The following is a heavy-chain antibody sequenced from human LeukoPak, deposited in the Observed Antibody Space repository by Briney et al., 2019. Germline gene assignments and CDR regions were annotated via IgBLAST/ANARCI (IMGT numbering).Heavy chain of an antibody. CDR3: ATSLRSSDY. J-gene: IGHJ4*02. CDR1: GFTFSSYT. Sequence: PGRSLRLSCAASGFTFSSYTMHWVRQAPGKGLEWVAVISYDGSNKYYADSVKGRFTISRDNSKNTLYLQMNSLRAEDTAVYYCATSLRSSDYWGQGTLVTVSS. D-gene: IGHD6-6*01. V-gene: IGHV3-30-3*01. CDR2: ISYDGSNK.